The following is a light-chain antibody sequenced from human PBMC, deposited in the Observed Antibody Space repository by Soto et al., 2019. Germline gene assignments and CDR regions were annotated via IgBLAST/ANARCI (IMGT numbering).Light chain of an antibody. CDR3: QQSSTTPFT. Sequence: DIQMTQSPSSLSASVGDRVTITCRASQSITNYLNWYQQKPGKAPKLLMYAISTLQSGVPSRFSGSRSGTDFTLTISSLQPEDFATYYCQQSSTTPFTFGGGTKVDI. CDR1: QSITNY. V-gene: IGKV1-39*01. J-gene: IGKJ4*01. CDR2: AIS.